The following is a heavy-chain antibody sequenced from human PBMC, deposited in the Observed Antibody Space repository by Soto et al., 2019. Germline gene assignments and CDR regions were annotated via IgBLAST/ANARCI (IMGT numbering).Heavy chain of an antibody. CDR1: GGSIGSAAYS. CDR3: AHSTKWWHGLDV. V-gene: IGHV4-30-2*01. D-gene: IGHD2-8*01. CDR2: IYSGTT. Sequence: SETLSLTCAVSGGSIGSAAYSWSWIRQTPGKGLEWIGYIYSGTTYYIPSLKSRVTISVDRAKNDFSLNLKSVTAADTAGYYCAHSTKWWHGLDVWGQGT. J-gene: IGHJ3*01.